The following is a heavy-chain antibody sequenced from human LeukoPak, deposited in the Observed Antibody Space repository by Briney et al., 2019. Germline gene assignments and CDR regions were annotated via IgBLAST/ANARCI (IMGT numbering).Heavy chain of an antibody. D-gene: IGHD5-12*01. CDR2: ISYDGSNK. Sequence: GGSLRLSCAASGFTFSSYGMHWVRQAPGKGLEWVAVISYDGSNKYYADSVKGRFTISRDNSKNTLYLQMNSLRAEDTAVYYCARDLGYRTPRYYFDYWGQGTLVTVSS. CDR3: ARDLGYRTPRYYFDY. J-gene: IGHJ4*02. V-gene: IGHV3-30*03. CDR1: GFTFSSYG.